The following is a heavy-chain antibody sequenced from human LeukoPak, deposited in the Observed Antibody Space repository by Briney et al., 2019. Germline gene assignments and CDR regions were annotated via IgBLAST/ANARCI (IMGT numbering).Heavy chain of an antibody. CDR2: IYYSGST. Sequence: PSETLSLTCTVSGGSISSYYWSWIRQPPGKGLEWIGYIYYSGSTNYNPSLKSRVTISVDTSKNQFTLKLSSVTAADTAVYYCARAWFGRDDFWSGYPSVSWFDPWGQGPLVTVSS. CDR1: GGSISSYY. CDR3: ARAWFGRDDFWSGYPSVSWFDP. J-gene: IGHJ5*02. V-gene: IGHV4-59*01. D-gene: IGHD3-3*01.